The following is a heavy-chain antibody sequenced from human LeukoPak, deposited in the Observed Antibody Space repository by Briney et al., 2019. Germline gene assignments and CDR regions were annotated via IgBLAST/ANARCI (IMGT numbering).Heavy chain of an antibody. V-gene: IGHV4-59*01. D-gene: IGHD2-21*02. CDR2: IYYSGST. Sequence: SETLSLTCTVSGGSISSYYWGWIRQPPGKGLEWIGHIYYSGSTNYNPSLKSRVTISIDTSKNQFSPKLSSVTAADTAVYYCARYCGGDCRNYDAFDIWGQGTMVTVSS. J-gene: IGHJ3*02. CDR1: GGSISSYY. CDR3: ARYCGGDCRNYDAFDI.